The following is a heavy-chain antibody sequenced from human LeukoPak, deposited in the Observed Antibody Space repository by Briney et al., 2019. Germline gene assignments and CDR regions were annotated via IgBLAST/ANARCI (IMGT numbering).Heavy chain of an antibody. Sequence: SETLSLTCAVNGGYLSNYQWIWIRHSPEKRGECIGKINHVGSSNYHPSLKSRVAVSLEAPKNQFSLELRSVTAADTAVYYCARGVSTPSDTGDYGGGYYYFDNWGQGILVTVSS. CDR1: GGYLSNYQ. CDR3: ARGVSTPSDTGDYGGGYYYFDN. V-gene: IGHV4-34*01. D-gene: IGHD4-17*01. CDR2: INHVGSS. J-gene: IGHJ4*02.